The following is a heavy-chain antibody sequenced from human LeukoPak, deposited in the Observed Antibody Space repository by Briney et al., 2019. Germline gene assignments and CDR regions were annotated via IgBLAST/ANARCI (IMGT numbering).Heavy chain of an antibody. CDR1: GFTFSSYS. V-gene: IGHV3-21*01. CDR3: ARDRVGATDYFDY. Sequence: GGSLRLSCAASGFTFSSYSMNWVRQAPGKGLEWVSSISSGSSYIYYADSVKGRFTISRDNSKNTLYLQMNSLRAEDTAVYYCARDRVGATDYFDYWGQGTLVTVSS. CDR2: ISSGSSYI. D-gene: IGHD1-26*01. J-gene: IGHJ4*02.